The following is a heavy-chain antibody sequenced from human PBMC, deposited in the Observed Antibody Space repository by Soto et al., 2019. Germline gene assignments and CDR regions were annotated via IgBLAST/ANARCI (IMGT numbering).Heavy chain of an antibody. D-gene: IGHD3-9*01. CDR3: ARVVLTITRGAYDA. CDR1: GGSISSSHW. J-gene: IGHJ3*01. CDR2: ISHSGTS. Sequence: QVQLQESGPGLVKPSGTLSLTCAVSGGSISSSHWWTCVRQSPGKGLEYIGEISHSGTSNSNPSLKSPGTLAVDKSKNHFSLTLTSVTAADTAVYYCARVVLTITRGAYDAWGQGTLVIVSS. V-gene: IGHV4-4*02.